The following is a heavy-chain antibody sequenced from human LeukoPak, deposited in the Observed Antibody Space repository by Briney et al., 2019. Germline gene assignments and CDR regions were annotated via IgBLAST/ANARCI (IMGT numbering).Heavy chain of an antibody. Sequence: TSETLSLTCAVYGGSSSGYYCSWIRQPPGKGLEWIGEIDHSGTTNYNPSLKSRVTISSDTSKNQFSLKLSSVTAADTAVYYCARGGGAAAGIWGQGTLVTVSS. V-gene: IGHV4-34*01. J-gene: IGHJ4*02. CDR1: GGSSSGYY. CDR2: IDHSGTT. D-gene: IGHD6-13*01. CDR3: ARGGGAAAGI.